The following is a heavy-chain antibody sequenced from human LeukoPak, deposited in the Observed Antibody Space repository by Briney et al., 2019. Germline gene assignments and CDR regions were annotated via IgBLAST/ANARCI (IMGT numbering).Heavy chain of an antibody. V-gene: IGHV3-11*01. CDR2: ISSSGSTI. CDR1: GFTFSDYY. Sequence: NSGGSLRLSCAASGFTFSDYYMSWIRQAPGKGLEWVSYISSSGSTIYYADSVKGRFTISRDNAKNSLYLQMNSLRAEDTAVYYCARTPGGGYYYMDVWGKGTTVTVSS. CDR3: ARTPGGGYYYMDV. D-gene: IGHD3-10*01. J-gene: IGHJ6*03.